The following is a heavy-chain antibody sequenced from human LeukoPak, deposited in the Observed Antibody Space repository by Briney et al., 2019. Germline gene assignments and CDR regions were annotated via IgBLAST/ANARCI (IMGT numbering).Heavy chain of an antibody. J-gene: IGHJ4*02. CDR3: ARDEGGPVNY. CDR2: ISSNSGNT. CDR1: GYIFAHNG. D-gene: IGHD3-16*01. Sequence: ASVKVSCKTSGYIFAHNGISWVRQAPGQGLEWMGWISSNSGNTKYAQKFQGRVTMTTETSTSTAYMELRSLRSDDTAVYYCARDEGGPVNYWGQGTLVTVSS. V-gene: IGHV1-18*01.